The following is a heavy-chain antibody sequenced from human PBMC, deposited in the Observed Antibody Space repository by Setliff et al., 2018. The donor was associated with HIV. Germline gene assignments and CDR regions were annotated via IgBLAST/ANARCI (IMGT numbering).Heavy chain of an antibody. V-gene: IGHV4-39*01. D-gene: IGHD2-21*01. CDR1: GVSINRTDHY. J-gene: IGHJ5*02. CDR3: ARVPVAGANWFDP. CDR2: VSQSGST. Sequence: SETLSLTCSVSGVSINRTDHYWGWIRQSPGERLEWFGSVSQSGSTYYNPSLKSRITISVDRSKNLFSLKLISVTAADQGVYYCARVPVAGANWFDPWGLGTLVTVSS.